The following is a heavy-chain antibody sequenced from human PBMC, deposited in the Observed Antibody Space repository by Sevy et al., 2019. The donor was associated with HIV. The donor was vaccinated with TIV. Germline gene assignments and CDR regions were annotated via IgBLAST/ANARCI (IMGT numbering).Heavy chain of an antibody. CDR2: IYSGGST. J-gene: IGHJ4*02. Sequence: GGSLRLSCIGSGFSFSYYGIHWVRQAPGKGLEWVSVIYSGGSTYYADSVKGRFTISRDNSKNTLYLQMNSLRAEDTAVYYCARGRGTGYSYGFDYWGQGTLVTVSS. CDR1: GFSFSYYG. V-gene: IGHV3-66*01. CDR3: ARGRGTGYSYGFDY. D-gene: IGHD5-18*01.